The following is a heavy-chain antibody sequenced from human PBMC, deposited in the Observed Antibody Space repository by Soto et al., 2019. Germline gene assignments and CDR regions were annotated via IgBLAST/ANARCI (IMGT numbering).Heavy chain of an antibody. Sequence: QVQLVPAGADVKKPGASVKVSCKDAGYTVTSYGIRWVRQPPGQRLEWMGWISAYKGNTNNAQKNQGRVTMTTDASTSTADMEQGRLRSGDAAVYYCARDEVDYCDRNWYCGFLGCGTLVTVCS. D-gene: IGHD3-22*01. CDR2: ISAYKGNT. CDR3: ARDEVDYCDRNWYCGF. CDR1: GYTVTSYG. J-gene: IGHJ2*01. V-gene: IGHV1-18*01.